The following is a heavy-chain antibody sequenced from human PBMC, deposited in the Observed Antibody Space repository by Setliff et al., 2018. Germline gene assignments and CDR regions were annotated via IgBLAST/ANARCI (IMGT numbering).Heavy chain of an antibody. CDR2: IKQDGSEK. J-gene: IGHJ4*02. CDR3: SRQLGD. CDR1: GFTFSSYW. V-gene: IGHV3-7*01. Sequence: GESLTISCVASGFTFSSYWMDWVRQAPGKGLEWVANIKQDGSEKYYVDSVKGRFTISRDNAKNSLYLQINSLRVEDTAVYYCSRQLGDWGQGTPVTVSS. D-gene: IGHD3-16*01.